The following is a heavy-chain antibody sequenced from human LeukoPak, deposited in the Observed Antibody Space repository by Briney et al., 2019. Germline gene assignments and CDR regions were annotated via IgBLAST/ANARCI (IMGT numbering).Heavy chain of an antibody. D-gene: IGHD3-22*01. CDR2: ISSSGSTI. CDR3: ARDYDSSGHYFRHRGWFDP. Sequence: PGGSLRLSCAASGFTFSSYSMNWVRQAPGKGLEWVSYISSSGSTIYYADSVKGRFTISRDNAKNSLYLQMNSLRAEDTAVYYCARDYDSSGHYFRHRGWFDPWGQGTLVTVSS. V-gene: IGHV3-48*04. J-gene: IGHJ5*02. CDR1: GFTFSSYS.